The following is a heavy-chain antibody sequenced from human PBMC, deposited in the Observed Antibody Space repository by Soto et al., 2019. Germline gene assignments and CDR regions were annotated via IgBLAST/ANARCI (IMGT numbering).Heavy chain of an antibody. CDR3: ARDIAGEWLVSGRAFDI. Sequence: ASVKVCAKASGYTFTSYGISWVRQAPGQGLEWMGWISAYNGNTKDAQKLKGRVTMTTATSTSTGYMELKSLRSDVKAVYYWARDIAGEWLVSGRAFDIWAQGTMVTVS. J-gene: IGHJ3*02. D-gene: IGHD3-3*01. CDR2: ISAYNGNT. V-gene: IGHV1-18*04. CDR1: GYTFTSYG.